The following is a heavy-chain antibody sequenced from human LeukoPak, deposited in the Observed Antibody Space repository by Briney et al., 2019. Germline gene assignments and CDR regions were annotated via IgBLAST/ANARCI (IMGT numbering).Heavy chain of an antibody. Sequence: GGSLRLSCAASGFTFSSYAMSWVRQAPGKGLEWVSLISGSGDTTYYADYVKGRFAISRDNSKNILYLQIVGLRAEDTAVYYCXXXXXXSSGHDAFDIWGQGTMVTVSS. V-gene: IGHV3-23*01. D-gene: IGHD6-19*01. CDR3: XXXXXXSSGHDAFDI. J-gene: IGHJ3*02. CDR1: GFTFSSYA. CDR2: ISGSGDTT.